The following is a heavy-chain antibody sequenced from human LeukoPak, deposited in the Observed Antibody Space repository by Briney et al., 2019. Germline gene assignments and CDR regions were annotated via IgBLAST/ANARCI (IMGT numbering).Heavy chain of an antibody. D-gene: IGHD1-7*01. J-gene: IGHJ4*02. V-gene: IGHV1-18*01. Sequence: VASVKVSCKASGYTFTRYGISWVRQAPGQGLEWMGWISAYNGNTNYAQNLQGRVTMTTDTSTSTAYMERRSLRSDHTAVYYCARRWNYGSSDYWGQGTLVTVSS. CDR1: GYTFTRYG. CDR3: ARRWNYGSSDY. CDR2: ISAYNGNT.